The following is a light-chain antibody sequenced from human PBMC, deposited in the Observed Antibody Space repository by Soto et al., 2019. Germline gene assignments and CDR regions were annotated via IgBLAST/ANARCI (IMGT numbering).Light chain of an antibody. CDR3: QQYHGFW. CDR2: AAS. V-gene: IGKV1-5*01. Sequence: DNPLTQSPSSLSASVGDRVTITCRARHSINDWLAWYQQKPGKAPKLLISAASSLESGVPSRFSGGGSGTEFSLIINGLQPEDFATYYCQQYHGFWFGQGTKVDIK. J-gene: IGKJ1*01. CDR1: HSINDW.